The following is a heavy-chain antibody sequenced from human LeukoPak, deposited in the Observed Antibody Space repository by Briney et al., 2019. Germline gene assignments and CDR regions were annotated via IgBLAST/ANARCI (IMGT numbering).Heavy chain of an antibody. V-gene: IGHV1-46*01. D-gene: IGHD3-22*01. CDR3: ARDRTVGDSSGYFRN. CDR1: GYTFTGYY. J-gene: IGHJ4*02. CDR2: INPSGGST. Sequence: ASVKVSCKASGYTFTGYYMHWVRQAPGQGLEWMGIINPSGGSTSYAQKFQGRVTMTRDMSTSTVYMELSSLRSEDTAVYYCARDRTVGDSSGYFRNWGQGTLVTVSS.